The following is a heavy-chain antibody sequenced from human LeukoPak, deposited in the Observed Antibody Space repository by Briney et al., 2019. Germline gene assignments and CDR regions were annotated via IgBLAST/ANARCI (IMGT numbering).Heavy chain of an antibody. Sequence: PAESLRLYCAASRFTFSSYEISWVRQAPGKGLEWVAYISSTGGTTYYADSVRGRFTISRNNAKDSLYLLMTSLRVEDTAVYYCVRDRTPSIVGARDAFDIWGQGTIVTVSS. D-gene: IGHD1-26*01. V-gene: IGHV3-48*03. J-gene: IGHJ3*02. CDR2: ISSTGGTT. CDR3: VRDRTPSIVGARDAFDI. CDR1: RFTFSSYE.